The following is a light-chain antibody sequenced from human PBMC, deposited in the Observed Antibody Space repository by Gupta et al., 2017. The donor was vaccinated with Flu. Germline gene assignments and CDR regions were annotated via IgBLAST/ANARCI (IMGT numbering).Light chain of an antibody. CDR3: SSDAGSNTFWV. CDR2: EVT. Sequence: QSALTQPPSASGSPGQSVTISCTGTSSDVGGYNYVSWYQHHPGKVPKLMIYEVTKRPSGVPDRFSGSKSGNTASLTVSGLQAEDEADYYCSSDAGSNTFWVFGGGTQLTVL. CDR1: SSDVGGYNY. J-gene: IGLJ3*02. V-gene: IGLV2-8*01.